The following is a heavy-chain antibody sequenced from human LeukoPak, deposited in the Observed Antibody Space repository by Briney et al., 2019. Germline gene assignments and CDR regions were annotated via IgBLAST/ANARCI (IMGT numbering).Heavy chain of an antibody. V-gene: IGHV3-30*18. CDR2: ISYDGSNK. Sequence: GGSLRLSCAASGFIFSKYSMNWVRQAPGKGLEWVAVISYDGSNKYYADSVKGRFTISRDNSKNTLYLQMNSLRAEDTAVYYCAKDGSGYDGALDYWGQGTLVTVSS. D-gene: IGHD5-12*01. CDR3: AKDGSGYDGALDY. J-gene: IGHJ4*02. CDR1: GFIFSKYS.